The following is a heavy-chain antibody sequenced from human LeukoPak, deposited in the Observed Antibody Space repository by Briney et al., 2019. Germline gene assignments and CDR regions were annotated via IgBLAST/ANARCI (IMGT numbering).Heavy chain of an antibody. Sequence: ASVKVSCKASGSTFGIYDISWVRQATGQGLEWMGWMNPNTGNPGYAHRFQGRVTITSDTSRSTVYMEMSSLRSEDTAVYYCARVLGGANSVHFDNWGQGTLVTVSS. CDR3: ARVLGGANSVHFDN. D-gene: IGHD4/OR15-4a*01. V-gene: IGHV1-8*03. CDR2: MNPNTGNP. J-gene: IGHJ4*02. CDR1: GSTFGIYD.